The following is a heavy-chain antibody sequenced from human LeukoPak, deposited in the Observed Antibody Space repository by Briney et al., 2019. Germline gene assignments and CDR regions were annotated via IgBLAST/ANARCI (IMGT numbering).Heavy chain of an antibody. J-gene: IGHJ4*02. CDR2: ISYDGSNK. CDR1: GFTFSSYG. V-gene: IGHV3-30*18. D-gene: IGHD6-19*01. Sequence: LPGRSLRLSCAASGFTFSSYGMHWVRQAPGKGLEWVAVISYDGSNKYYADSVKGRFTISRDNSKNTLYLQMNSLRAEDTAVYYCAKDREQWLVLGFFDYWGQGTLVTVSS. CDR3: AKDREQWLVLGFFDY.